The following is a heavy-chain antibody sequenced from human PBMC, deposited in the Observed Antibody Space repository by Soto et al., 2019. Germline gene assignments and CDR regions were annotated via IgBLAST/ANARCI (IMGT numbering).Heavy chain of an antibody. CDR2: ISTYNGNT. CDR3: ARDGQTTMVRGVRGGSYNYYGMDV. CDR1: GYTFTSYG. V-gene: IGHV1-18*04. D-gene: IGHD3-10*01. J-gene: IGHJ6*02. Sequence: QVQLVQSGAEVKKPGASVKVSCKASGYTFTSYGISWVRQAPGQGLEWMGWISTYNGNTNYAQKIQGRVTMTTDTATSTADIELRSLRSDDTAVYYCARDGQTTMVRGVRGGSYNYYGMDVWGQGTTVTVSS.